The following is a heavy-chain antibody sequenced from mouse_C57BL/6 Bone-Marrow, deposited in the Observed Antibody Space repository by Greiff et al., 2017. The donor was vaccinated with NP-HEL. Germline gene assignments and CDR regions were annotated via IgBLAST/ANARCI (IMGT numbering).Heavy chain of an antibody. J-gene: IGHJ3*01. V-gene: IGHV14-2*01. CDR2: IDPEDGET. CDR3: ARDTTVVEYLAY. D-gene: IGHD1-1*01. CDR1: GFNIKDYY. Sequence: EVKLVESGAELVKPGASVKLSCTASGFNIKDYYMHWVKQRTEQGLEWIGRIDPEDGETKYAPKFQGKATITADTSSNTAYLQLSSLTSEDTAVYYCARDTTVVEYLAYWGQGTLVTVSA.